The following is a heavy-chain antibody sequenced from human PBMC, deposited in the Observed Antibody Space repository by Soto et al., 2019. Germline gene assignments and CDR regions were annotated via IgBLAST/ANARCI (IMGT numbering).Heavy chain of an antibody. Sequence: GGSLRLSCAASGFTFDDYAMHWVRQAPGKGLEWVSGISWNSGSIGYADSVKGRFTISRDNAKNSLYLQMNSLRAEDTALYYCAKDISGPTGVTGTIFDYWGQGTLVTVSS. J-gene: IGHJ4*02. V-gene: IGHV3-9*01. CDR2: ISWNSGSI. CDR3: AKDISGPTGVTGTIFDY. CDR1: GFTFDDYA. D-gene: IGHD3-10*01.